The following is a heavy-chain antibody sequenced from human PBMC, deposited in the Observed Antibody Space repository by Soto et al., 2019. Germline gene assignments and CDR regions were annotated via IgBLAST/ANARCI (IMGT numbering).Heavy chain of an antibody. V-gene: IGHV2-5*01. Sequence: YGPTLVNPTQTLTLTCRFTGFALAATGVGVGWFRQPPGKALEWLGLAYWNDDDRYRSSLRSRLTITKDTSKNQVVLTMTNMDPEDTATYYCAHRPGGSGWRYYFDYWGQGTLVTVSS. D-gene: IGHD6-19*01. J-gene: IGHJ4*02. CDR3: AHRPGGSGWRYYFDY. CDR1: GFALAATGVG. CDR2: AYWNDDD.